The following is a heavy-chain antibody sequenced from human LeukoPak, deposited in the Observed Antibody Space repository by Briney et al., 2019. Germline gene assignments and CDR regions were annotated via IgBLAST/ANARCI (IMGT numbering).Heavy chain of an antibody. D-gene: IGHD3-10*01. CDR2: ISSSSSSI. Sequence: PGGSLRLSCVASGFTFSPYMMNWVRQAPGKGLEWVSSISSSSSSIYFADSVQGRFTISRDNAKNSLHLHMNSLRAEDTAVYYCSRQYGSESPDGLDVWGQGTAVTVSS. V-gene: IGHV3-21*01. CDR1: GFTFSPYM. CDR3: SRQYGSESPDGLDV. J-gene: IGHJ6*02.